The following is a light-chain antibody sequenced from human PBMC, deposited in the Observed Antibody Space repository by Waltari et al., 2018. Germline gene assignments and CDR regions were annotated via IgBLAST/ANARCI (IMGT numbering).Light chain of an antibody. V-gene: IGKV1-17*01. CDR2: AAT. CDR1: QGISSY. J-gene: IGKJ1*01. CDR3: LQHNTYPWT. Sequence: DIQMTQSPYSLFASVGDTVTITCRASQGISSYLNWFQQKPGKAPKLLIYAATTLQSGVPSRFSGSGSGTEFTLTISSLQPEDFAAYYCLQHNTYPWTFGQGTKVEI.